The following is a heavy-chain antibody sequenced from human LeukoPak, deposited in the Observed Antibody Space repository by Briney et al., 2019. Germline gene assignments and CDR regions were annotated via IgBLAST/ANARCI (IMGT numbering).Heavy chain of an antibody. J-gene: IGHJ6*02. Sequence: TSETLSLTCAVSGGSVSSIDFSWSWIRQPPGKGLEWIGYIHHSGSTYYNPSLKSRVTISVDRSKSHFSLKLSSVTAADTAVYYCARGGVGASMGVWGQGTTVTVSS. CDR1: GGSVSSIDFS. CDR2: IHHSGST. V-gene: IGHV4-30-2*01. D-gene: IGHD1-26*01. CDR3: ARGGVGASMGV.